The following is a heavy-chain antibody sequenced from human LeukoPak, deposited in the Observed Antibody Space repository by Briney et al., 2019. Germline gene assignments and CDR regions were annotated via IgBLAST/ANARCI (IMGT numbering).Heavy chain of an antibody. CDR1: GFTFSSYA. Sequence: PGGSLRLSCAASGFTFSSYAMSWVRQAPGKGLEWVSAISGSGGSTYYADSVKGRFTISRDNSKNTLYLQMNSLRAEDTAVYYCAKDLRLQSGYYYGSGLAVELDYWGQGTLVTVSS. V-gene: IGHV3-23*01. CDR2: ISGSGGST. D-gene: IGHD3-10*01. J-gene: IGHJ4*02. CDR3: AKDLRLQSGYYYGSGLAVELDY.